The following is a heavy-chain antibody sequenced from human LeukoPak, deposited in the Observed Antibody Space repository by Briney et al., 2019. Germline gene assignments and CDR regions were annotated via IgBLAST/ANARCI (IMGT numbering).Heavy chain of an antibody. Sequence: HPGGSLRLSCAASGFTFSSYAMHWVRQAPGKGLEWVAVISYNGSNKYYADSVKGRFTISRDNSKNTLYLQMNSLRAEDTAVYYCAIRWKVSDIVVVPAAPPPYWGQGTLVTVSS. CDR2: ISYNGSNK. D-gene: IGHD2-2*01. CDR1: GFTFSSYA. V-gene: IGHV3-30-3*01. J-gene: IGHJ4*02. CDR3: AIRWKVSDIVVVPAAPPPY.